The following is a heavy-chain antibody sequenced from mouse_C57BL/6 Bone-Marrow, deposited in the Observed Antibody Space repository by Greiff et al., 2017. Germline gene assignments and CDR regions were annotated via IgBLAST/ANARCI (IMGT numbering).Heavy chain of an antibody. J-gene: IGHJ4*01. CDR2: IYPGSGST. Sequence: QVQLQQSGAELVKPGASVKMSCKASGYTFTSYWITWVKQRPGQGLEWIGDIYPGSGSTNYNEKFKSKTTLTVDTSSSTAYMQLSSLTSEDSAVYDCARSSSSYYAMDYWDQGPSVTVSS. V-gene: IGHV1-55*01. CDR3: ARSSSSYYAMDY. CDR1: GYTFTSYW.